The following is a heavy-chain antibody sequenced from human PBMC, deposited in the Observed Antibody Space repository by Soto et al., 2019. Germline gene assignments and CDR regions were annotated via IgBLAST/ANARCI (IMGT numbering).Heavy chain of an antibody. V-gene: IGHV4-59*01. D-gene: IGHD3-22*01. J-gene: IGHJ4*02. CDR3: ARSGYDSSGYFLFDY. Sequence: SETLSLTCTVSGGSISSYYWSWIRQPPGKGLEWIGYIYYSASTNYNPSLKSRVTISVDTSKNQFSLKLSSVTAADMAVYYCARSGYDSSGYFLFDYWGQGTLVTVS. CDR2: IYYSAST. CDR1: GGSISSYY.